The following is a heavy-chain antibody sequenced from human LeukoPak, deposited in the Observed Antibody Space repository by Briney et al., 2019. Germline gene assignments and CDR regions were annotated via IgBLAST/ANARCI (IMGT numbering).Heavy chain of an antibody. Sequence: SETLSLTCTVSGGSISSGDYYWSWIRQPPGKGLEWIGYIYYSGSTYYNPSLKSRVTISVDTSKNQFSLKLSSVTAADTAVYYCARGYSSGWYARGYFDYWGQGTLVTVSS. J-gene: IGHJ4*02. CDR2: IYYSGST. CDR3: ARGYSSGWYARGYFDY. D-gene: IGHD6-19*01. V-gene: IGHV4-30-4*08. CDR1: GGSISSGDYY.